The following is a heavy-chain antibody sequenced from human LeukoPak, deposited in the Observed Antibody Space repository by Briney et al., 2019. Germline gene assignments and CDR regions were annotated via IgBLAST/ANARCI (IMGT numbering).Heavy chain of an antibody. CDR3: ARHRLLYSSSFNWFDP. J-gene: IGHJ5*02. CDR1: GFTFSSYS. CDR2: ISSSSSNI. D-gene: IGHD6-13*01. Sequence: PGGSLRLSCAASGFTFSSYSMNWVRQAPGKGLEWVSSISSSSSNINYADSVKGRFTISRDNAKNALYLQMNSLRVEDTAVYYCARHRLLYSSSFNWFDPWGQGTLVTVSS. V-gene: IGHV3-21*01.